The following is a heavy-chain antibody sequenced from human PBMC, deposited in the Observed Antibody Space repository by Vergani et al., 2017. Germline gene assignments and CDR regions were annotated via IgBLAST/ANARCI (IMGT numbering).Heavy chain of an antibody. D-gene: IGHD6-19*01. CDR2: ISSSSSYI. CDR3: ARSGYDSSGWYXFDY. J-gene: IGHJ4*02. CDR1: GFTFSSYS. Sequence: EVQLVESGGGLVKPGGSLRLSCAASGFTFSSYSMNWVRQAPGKGLEWVSSISSSSSYIYYADSVKGRFTISRDNAKNSLYLQMNSLRAEDTAVYYCARSGYDSSGWYXFDYWGQGTLVTVSS. V-gene: IGHV3-21*01.